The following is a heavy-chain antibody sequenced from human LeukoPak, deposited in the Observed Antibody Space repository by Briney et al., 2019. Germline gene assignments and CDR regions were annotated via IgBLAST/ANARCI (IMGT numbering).Heavy chain of an antibody. V-gene: IGHV4-61*01. CDR2: VIYSGST. J-gene: IGHJ4*02. CDR1: GGSVSSGNYY. Sequence: PSETPSLTCTVSGGSVSSGNYYWSWIRQPPGKGLEWIGYVIYSGSTNYNPSLKSRVAISVDTSKNQFSLKVSSVTAADTAVYYCASGGPYSGYIYWGQGTLVTVSS. D-gene: IGHD5-12*01. CDR3: ASGGPYSGYIY.